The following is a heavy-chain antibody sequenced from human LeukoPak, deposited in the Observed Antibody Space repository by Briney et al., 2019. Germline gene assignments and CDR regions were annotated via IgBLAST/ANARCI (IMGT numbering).Heavy chain of an antibody. CDR1: GFTFSSYS. CDR3: ARDKPKPYYGMDV. CDR2: ISSSSSTI. V-gene: IGHV3-48*04. Sequence: GGSLRLSCAASGFTFSSYSMNWVRQAPGKGLEWVSYISSSSSTIYYADSVKGRFTISRDNAKNSLYLQMNSLRAEDTAVYYCARDKPKPYYGMDVWGQGTTVTVSS. J-gene: IGHJ6*02.